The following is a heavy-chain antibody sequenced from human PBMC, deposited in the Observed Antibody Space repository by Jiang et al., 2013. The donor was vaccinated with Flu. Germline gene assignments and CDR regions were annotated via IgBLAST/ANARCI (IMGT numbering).Heavy chain of an antibody. V-gene: IGHV3-48*01. CDR1: FRSYA. Sequence: FRSYAMNWVRQAPGKGLEWISYISSRSNTKYYTDFVKGRFTISRDNEKKSLYLQMNSLRAEDTAVYYCVREYDAFDMWGQGTVVTVSS. J-gene: IGHJ3*02. CDR3: VREYDAFDM. CDR2: ISSRSNTK.